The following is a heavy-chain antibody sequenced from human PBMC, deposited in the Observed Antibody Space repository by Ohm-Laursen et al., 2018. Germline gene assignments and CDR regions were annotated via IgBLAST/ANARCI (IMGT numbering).Heavy chain of an antibody. Sequence: ASVKVSCNASGGTFSSYAISWVRQAPGQGLEWMGIINPSGGSTSYAQKFQGRVTMTRDTSTSTVYMELSSLRSEDTAVYYCARGWVVRGRQNYYYYYGMDVWGQGTTVTVSS. CDR1: GGTFSSYA. V-gene: IGHV1-46*01. J-gene: IGHJ6*02. CDR2: INPSGGST. D-gene: IGHD3-10*01. CDR3: ARGWVVRGRQNYYYYYGMDV.